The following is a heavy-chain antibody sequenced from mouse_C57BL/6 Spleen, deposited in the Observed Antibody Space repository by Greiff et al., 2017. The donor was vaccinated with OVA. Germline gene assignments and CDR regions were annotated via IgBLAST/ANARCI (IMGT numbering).Heavy chain of an antibody. Sequence: QVQLQQPGAELVKPGASVKMSCTASGYTFTSYWITWVKQRPGQGLEWIGDIYPGSGSTNYNEKFKSKATLTVDTSSSTAYMQLSSLTSEDSAVYYCASYDGYYWYFDVWGTGTTVTVSS. CDR1: GYTFTSYW. CDR3: ASYDGYYWYFDV. CDR2: IYPGSGST. D-gene: IGHD2-3*01. J-gene: IGHJ1*03. V-gene: IGHV1-55*01.